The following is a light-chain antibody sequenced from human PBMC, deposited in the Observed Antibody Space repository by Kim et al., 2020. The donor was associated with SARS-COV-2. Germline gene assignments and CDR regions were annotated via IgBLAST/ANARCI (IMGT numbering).Light chain of an antibody. CDR2: KAS. CDR1: QSISSW. CDR3: QQYNSYPWT. J-gene: IGKJ1*01. V-gene: IGKV1-5*03. Sequence: DIQMTQSPSTLSASLGDRVTITCRASQSISSWLAWYQQKPGKAPKLLIYKASSLESGVPSRFSGSGSRTEFTLTISSLQPGYFATYYCQQYNSYPWTFGQGTNVVIK.